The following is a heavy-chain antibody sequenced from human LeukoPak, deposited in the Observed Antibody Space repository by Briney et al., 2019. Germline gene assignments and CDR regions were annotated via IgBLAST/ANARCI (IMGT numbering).Heavy chain of an antibody. CDR1: GFTFDDYA. Sequence: SLRLSCAPSGFTFDDYAMHWVREAPGGGRECVSGIWWNSGRIRYAHSVRGRFTISRDTAENSLYLQKHRLRAEHMALLFCAKGTTRPYAASWFDAWGQGTLVTASS. J-gene: IGHJ5*02. CDR3: AKGTTRPYAASWFDA. D-gene: IGHD1-26*01. V-gene: IGHV3-9*03. CDR2: IWWNSGRI.